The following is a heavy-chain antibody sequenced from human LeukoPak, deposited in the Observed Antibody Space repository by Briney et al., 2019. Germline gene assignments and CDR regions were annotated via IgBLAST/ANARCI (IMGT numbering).Heavy chain of an antibody. CDR1: GDSISSSSYY. V-gene: IGHV4-39*01. CDR2: IYYSGST. Sequence: SETLSLTCTVSGDSISSSSYYWGWIRQPPGKGLEWIGSIYYSGSTYYNPSLKSRVTISVDTSKNQFSLKLSSVTAADTAVYYCARTTRDFDYWGQGTLVTVSS. J-gene: IGHJ4*02. CDR3: ARTTRDFDY. D-gene: IGHD1-1*01.